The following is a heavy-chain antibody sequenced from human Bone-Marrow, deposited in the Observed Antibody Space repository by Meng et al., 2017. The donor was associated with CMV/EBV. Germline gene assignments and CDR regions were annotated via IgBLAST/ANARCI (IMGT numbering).Heavy chain of an antibody. V-gene: IGHV3-33*06. Sequence: GGSLRLSCAASGFTFSSYGMHWVRQAPGKGLEWVAVIWYDGSNKYYADSVKGRFTISRDNSKNTLYLQMNSLRAEDTAVYYCAKDIREGDIVVVTGGYYYGMDVWGQGATVTVSS. J-gene: IGHJ6*02. CDR1: GFTFSSYG. CDR2: IWYDGSNK. CDR3: AKDIREGDIVVVTGGYYYGMDV. D-gene: IGHD2-2*01.